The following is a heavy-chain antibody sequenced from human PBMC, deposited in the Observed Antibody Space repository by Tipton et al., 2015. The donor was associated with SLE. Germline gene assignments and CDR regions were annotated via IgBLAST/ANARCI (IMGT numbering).Heavy chain of an antibody. CDR3: ASSHSSSRNKADY. D-gene: IGHD6-13*01. V-gene: IGHV4-4*07. CDR2: LYTSGST. CDR1: GGSLSSYY. Sequence: TLSLTCTVSGGSLSSYYWRWIRQPAGTGLEWIGRLYTSGSTNYNPSLKSRVTMSVDTSKNQLSLKLSSVTAADTAVYYCASSHSSSRNKADYWGQGTLVTVSS. J-gene: IGHJ4*02.